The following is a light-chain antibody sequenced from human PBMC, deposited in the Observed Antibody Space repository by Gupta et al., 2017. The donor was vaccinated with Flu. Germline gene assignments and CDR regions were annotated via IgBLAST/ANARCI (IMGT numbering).Light chain of an antibody. V-gene: IGLV1-44*01. Sequence: QSVLSQPPSASGTPGQRVTISCSGSSSNIGINTVNWYQQPPGTAPKLLIYRINQRPSGVPGRFSGSKSGTSASLAISGLQSEDEYDYYCASWDDSLNGVLFGGGTRLTVL. J-gene: IGLJ2*01. CDR3: ASWDDSLNGVL. CDR1: SSNIGINT. CDR2: RIN.